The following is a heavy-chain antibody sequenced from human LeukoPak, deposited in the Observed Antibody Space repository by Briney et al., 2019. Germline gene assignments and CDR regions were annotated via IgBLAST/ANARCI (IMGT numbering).Heavy chain of an antibody. CDR3: VRGAYHGNHFDY. D-gene: IGHD4-23*01. V-gene: IGHV1-2*02. Sequence: ASVKVSCRASGYTFTGYYMHWVRQAPGQGLEWMGWINPNSGGTNYAQKFQGRVTMTRDTSISTAYMELSRLRSDDTAVYFCVRGAYHGNHFDYWGQGTLVTVSS. CDR1: GYTFTGYY. J-gene: IGHJ4*02. CDR2: INPNSGGT.